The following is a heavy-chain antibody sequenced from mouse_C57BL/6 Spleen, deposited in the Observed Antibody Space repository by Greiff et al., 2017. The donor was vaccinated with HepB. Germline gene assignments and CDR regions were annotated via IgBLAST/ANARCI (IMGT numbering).Heavy chain of an antibody. CDR1: GSTFTRYW. J-gene: IGHJ3*01. CDR2: LDPNSGGT. V-gene: IGHV1-72*01. Sequence: QVQLQQPGAELVKPGASVKLSCKASGSTFTRYWMHWVKQRPGRGLEWIGRLDPNSGGTKYNAKFTSKATLTVDKPSRTAYMQLSSRTSEDAAVYYCAVDYDYGAGLAYWGQGTLVTVSA. D-gene: IGHD2-4*01. CDR3: AVDYDYGAGLAY.